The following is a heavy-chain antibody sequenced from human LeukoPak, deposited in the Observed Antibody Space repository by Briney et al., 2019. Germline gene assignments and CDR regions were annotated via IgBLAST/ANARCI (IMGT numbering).Heavy chain of an antibody. CDR2: INHSGST. CDR1: GGSFSGYY. J-gene: IGHJ4*02. CDR3: ARGHVPAALDY. V-gene: IGHV4-34*01. Sequence: SETLSLTCAVYGGSFSGYYWSWIRQPPGKGLEWIGEINHSGSTNYNPSLKSRVTISVDTSKNQFSLKLSSVTAADTAVYYCARGHVPAALDYWGQGTLVTVSS. D-gene: IGHD2-2*01.